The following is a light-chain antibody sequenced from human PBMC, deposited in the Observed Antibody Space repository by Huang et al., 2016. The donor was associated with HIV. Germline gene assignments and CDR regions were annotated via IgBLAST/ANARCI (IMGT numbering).Light chain of an antibody. CDR1: QSPLYGHGSTY. J-gene: IGKJ5*01. CDR3: MQGTHWPPIT. CDR2: KIS. Sequence: DVVLTQYPLSLPVTLGPPASISRWSSQSPLYGHGSTYVSWFQQRPGQSPMRLLYKISNRDSGVPDRVSGSGSGSDFTLKSSNVESEDVAFYYCMQGTHWPPITFGQGTRLE. V-gene: IGKV2-30*01.